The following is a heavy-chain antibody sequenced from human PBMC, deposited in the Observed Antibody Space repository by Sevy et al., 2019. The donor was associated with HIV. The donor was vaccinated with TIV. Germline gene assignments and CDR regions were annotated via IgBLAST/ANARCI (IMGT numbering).Heavy chain of an antibody. D-gene: IGHD3-16*01. CDR2: IYSGGST. CDR1: TFSVTDNY. CDR3: ARDRYASGYYYYYYGLDV. V-gene: IGHV3-66*01. Sequence: GGSLRLSCAASTFSVTDNYMSWVRQAPGKGLEWVSTIYSGGSTFYADSVKGRFTISRDNSKNTLYLQMNSLTAEDTAVYYCARDRYASGYYYYYYGLDVWGQGTTVTVSS. J-gene: IGHJ6*02.